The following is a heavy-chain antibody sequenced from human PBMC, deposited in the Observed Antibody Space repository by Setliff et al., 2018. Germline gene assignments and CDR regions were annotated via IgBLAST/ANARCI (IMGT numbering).Heavy chain of an antibody. CDR1: GFAFNTYW. CDR3: ARDHVYGSQYYYYYYGMDV. V-gene: IGHV3-74*01. D-gene: IGHD3-10*01. CDR2: INGDGSVA. Sequence: QPGGSLRLSCAASGFAFNTYWMHWVRQVPGKGLVWVARINGDGSVANYADAVKGRFTISRDNAKNSLYLQMNSLRAEDTAVYYCARDHVYGSQYYYYYYGMDVWGKGTTVTVSS. J-gene: IGHJ6*04.